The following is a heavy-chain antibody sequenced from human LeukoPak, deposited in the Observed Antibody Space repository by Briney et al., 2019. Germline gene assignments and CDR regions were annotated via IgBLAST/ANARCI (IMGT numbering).Heavy chain of an antibody. J-gene: IGHJ4*02. CDR2: IYYSGST. D-gene: IGHD1-26*01. V-gene: IGHV4-39*01. CDR1: GGSISSSTYY. Sequence: SETLPLTCTVSGGSISSSTYYWGWIRQPPGKGLEWIGSIYYSGSTYYNPSHKSRVTISVDTTKNQFSLSLSSVTAADTSLYHCARHSGIGMAQLYFDYWGQGTLVTVSS. CDR3: ARHSGIGMAQLYFDY.